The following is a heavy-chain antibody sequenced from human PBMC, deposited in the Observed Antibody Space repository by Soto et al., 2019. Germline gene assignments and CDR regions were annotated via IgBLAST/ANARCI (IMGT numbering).Heavy chain of an antibody. CDR2: IYYSGST. CDR3: ARVRSDIYTELYYFDY. J-gene: IGHJ4*02. V-gene: IGHV4-31*03. Sequence: SETLSLTCTVSGGSISSGGDYWSWIRQHPGKGLEWIGYIYYSGSTYYNPSLKSRVTISVDTSKNQFSLKLSSVTAADTAVYYCARVRSDIYTELYYFDYWGQGTLVTVSS. CDR1: GGSISSGGDY. D-gene: IGHD1-7*01.